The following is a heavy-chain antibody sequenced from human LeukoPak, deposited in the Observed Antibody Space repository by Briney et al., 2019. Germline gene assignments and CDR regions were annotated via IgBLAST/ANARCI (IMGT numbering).Heavy chain of an antibody. CDR2: IWYDGSNK. Sequence: GGSLRLSCAASGFTFSSYGMHWVRQAPGKGLEWVAVIWYDGSNKYYADSVKGRFTISRDNSKNTLYLQMNSLRAEDTAVYYCARRGYSGSWSGGDYFDYWGQGTLVTVSS. J-gene: IGHJ4*02. D-gene: IGHD6-13*01. CDR1: GFTFSSYG. CDR3: ARRGYSGSWSGGDYFDY. V-gene: IGHV3-33*01.